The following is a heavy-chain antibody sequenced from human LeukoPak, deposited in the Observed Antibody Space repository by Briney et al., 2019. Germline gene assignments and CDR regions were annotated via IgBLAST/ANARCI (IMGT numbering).Heavy chain of an antibody. CDR2: IYHSGST. Sequence: WIRXXXXXGLXWIGYIYHSGSTYYNLSLKSRVTISVDRSKNQFSLKLSSVTAADTAVYYCAREAPGNWFDPWGQGTLVTVSS. V-gene: IGHV4-30-2*01. J-gene: IGHJ5*02. CDR3: AREAPGNWFDP.